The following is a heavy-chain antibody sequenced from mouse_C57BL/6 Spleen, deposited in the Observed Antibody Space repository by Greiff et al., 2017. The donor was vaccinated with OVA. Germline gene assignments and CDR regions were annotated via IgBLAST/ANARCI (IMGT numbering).Heavy chain of an antibody. V-gene: IGHV5-6*01. CDR2: ISSGGSYT. CDR1: GFTFSSYG. CDR3: ARQGDGYYWYFEV. Sequence: EVKLLESGGDLVKPGGSLKLSCAASGFTFSSYGMSWVRQTPDKRLEWVATISSGGSYTYYPDSVKGRFTISRDNAKNTLYLQLSSLKSEDTAMYYCARQGDGYYWYFEVWGTGTTVTVSS. D-gene: IGHD2-3*01. J-gene: IGHJ1*03.